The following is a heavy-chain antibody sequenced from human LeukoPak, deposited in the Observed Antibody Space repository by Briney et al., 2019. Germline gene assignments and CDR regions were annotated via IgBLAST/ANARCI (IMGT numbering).Heavy chain of an antibody. Sequence: SETLSLTCAVYGGSFSGYYWSWIRQPPGKGLEWIGEINHSGSTNYNPSLKSRVTISVDTSKNQFSLKLSSVTAADTAVYYCAKVVGRDFRHWGQGTLVTVSS. CDR1: GGSFSGYY. J-gene: IGHJ1*01. D-gene: IGHD1-26*01. CDR3: AKVVGRDFRH. V-gene: IGHV4-34*01. CDR2: INHSGST.